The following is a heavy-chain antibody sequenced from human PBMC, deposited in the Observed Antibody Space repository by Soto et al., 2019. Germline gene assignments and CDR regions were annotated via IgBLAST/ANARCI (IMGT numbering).Heavy chain of an antibody. CDR3: AKYRRTDAEGYRLDF. CDR1: GGSISSYY. J-gene: IGHJ4*02. Sequence: PSETLSLTCTVSGGSISSYYWSWIRQPPGKGLEWIGYVYYTGSTSTKYNPSLQSRVAMSVDSSKNQFSLKLTSMTAADTAIYYCAKYRRTDAEGYRLDFWGPGTLVTVSS. CDR2: VYYTGSTST. V-gene: IGHV4-59*01. D-gene: IGHD5-12*01.